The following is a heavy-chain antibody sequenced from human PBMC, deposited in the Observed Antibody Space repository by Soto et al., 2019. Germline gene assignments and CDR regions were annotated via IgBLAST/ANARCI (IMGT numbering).Heavy chain of an antibody. V-gene: IGHV3-74*01. CDR2: INGDGSST. J-gene: IGHJ4*02. CDR1: GFTFSSYW. CDR3: ARDFVTMIVGNFWDY. Sequence: GSLRLSCAASGFTFSSYWMHWVRQAPVKGLVWVSRINGDGSSTNYADSVKGRFTISRDNAKNTLYLQMNSLRAEDTAVYYCARDFVTMIVGNFWDYWGQGT. D-gene: IGHD3-22*01.